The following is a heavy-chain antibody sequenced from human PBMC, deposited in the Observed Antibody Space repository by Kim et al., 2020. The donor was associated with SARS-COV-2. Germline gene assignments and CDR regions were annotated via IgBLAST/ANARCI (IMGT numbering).Heavy chain of an antibody. CDR2: VTGRGADT. Sequence: GGTLRLSCAASGFIFGNYDISWVRQAPGKGLEWVSHVTGRGADTFYAASVKGRFTISRDNSNSILYLQLSSLRPEDTAIYYCAKESSPSATRGFYGMDVWGQGTTVTVSS. V-gene: IGHV3-23*01. D-gene: IGHD6-6*01. CDR3: AKESSPSATRGFYGMDV. CDR1: GFIFGNYD. J-gene: IGHJ6*01.